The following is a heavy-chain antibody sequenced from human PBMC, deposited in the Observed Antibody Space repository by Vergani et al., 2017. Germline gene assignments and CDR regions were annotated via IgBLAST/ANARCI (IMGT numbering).Heavy chain of an antibody. CDR1: GGTFSSYA. Sequence: QVQLVQSGAEVKKPGSSVKVSCKASGGTFSSYAISWVRQAPGQGLEWMGRIIPILGIANYAQKFHGRVTITADKSTSTAYMELSSLRSEDTAVYYCASRYYYGSGSYYPFDYWGQGTLVTVSS. CDR2: IIPILGIA. V-gene: IGHV1-69*04. CDR3: ASRYYYGSGSYYPFDY. J-gene: IGHJ4*02. D-gene: IGHD3-10*01.